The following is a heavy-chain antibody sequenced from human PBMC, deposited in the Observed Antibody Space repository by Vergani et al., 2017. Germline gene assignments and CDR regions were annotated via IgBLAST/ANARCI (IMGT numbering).Heavy chain of an antibody. CDR3: SRGRGYSFGYSDS. V-gene: IGHV3-49*04. CDR1: GFSFGDYA. Sequence: EVQLVESGGGLVPPGRSLRLSCAASGFSFGDYAMTWVRQAPGKGLEWVAFIRNKAYGGTTEYAASVKGRFTISRDDSKRLAYLQLSGLKTEDTAVYVCSRGRGYSFGYSDSWGQGTLVTVSS. D-gene: IGHD5-18*01. J-gene: IGHJ4*02. CDR2: IRNKAYGGTT.